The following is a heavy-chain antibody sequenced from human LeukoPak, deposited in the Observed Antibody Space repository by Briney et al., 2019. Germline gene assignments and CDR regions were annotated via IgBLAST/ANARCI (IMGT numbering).Heavy chain of an antibody. Sequence: ASVKVSCKASGYTFSNFGISWVRQAPGQELEWMGWISGNNDNPNYGQNFQGRFTVTSDSSTSTAYMELRNLKSDDTAVYYCARDGTGTDDYWGQGTLVTVSS. V-gene: IGHV1-18*01. CDR1: GYTFSNFG. J-gene: IGHJ4*02. CDR2: ISGNNDNP. CDR3: ARDGTGTDDY. D-gene: IGHD3/OR15-3a*01.